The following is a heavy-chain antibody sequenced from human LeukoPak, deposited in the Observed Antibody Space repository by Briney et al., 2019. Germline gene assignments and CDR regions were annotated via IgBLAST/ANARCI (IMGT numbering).Heavy chain of an antibody. Sequence: KPGGSLRLSCAASGFIFSDYYMSWIRQAPGKGLEWVSYISSSGSTIYYADSVKGRFTISRDNAKNSLYLQMNSLRAEDTAVYYCARDKLAYCGGDCYSGAFDIWGQGTMDTVSS. V-gene: IGHV3-11*01. J-gene: IGHJ3*02. CDR1: GFIFSDYY. CDR3: ARDKLAYCGGDCYSGAFDI. CDR2: ISSSGSTI. D-gene: IGHD2-21*02.